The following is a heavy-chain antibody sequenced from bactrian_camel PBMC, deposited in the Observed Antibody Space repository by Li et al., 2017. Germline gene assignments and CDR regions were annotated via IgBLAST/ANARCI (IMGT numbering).Heavy chain of an antibody. D-gene: IGHD5*01. J-gene: IGHJ4*01. CDR1: GFRFEDYP. V-gene: IGHV3S60*01. CDR2: FLTDGST. CDR3: ATDLMVTTGEYTY. Sequence: QVQLVESGGDLVQPGGSLKLTCAASGFRFEDYPMSWVRQAPGNKCELVSSFLTDGSTYFADSAKGRFTISRDDAKNTVYLQMNSLKTEDTGVHYCATDLMVTTGEYTYWGQGTQVTVS.